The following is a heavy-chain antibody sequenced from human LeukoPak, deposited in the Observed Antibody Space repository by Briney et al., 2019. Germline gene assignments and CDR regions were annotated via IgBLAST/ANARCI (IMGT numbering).Heavy chain of an antibody. Sequence: PGGSLRLSCAASGFTFSSYWMSWVRQAPGKGLEWVANIKQDGSEKYCVDSVKGRFTISRDNAKNSLYLQMNSLRAEDTAVYYCARGLRRRGGYYYTYYFDYWGQGTLVTVSS. CDR2: IKQDGSEK. J-gene: IGHJ4*02. V-gene: IGHV3-7*01. D-gene: IGHD3-22*01. CDR3: ARGLRRRGGYYYTYYFDY. CDR1: GFTFSSYW.